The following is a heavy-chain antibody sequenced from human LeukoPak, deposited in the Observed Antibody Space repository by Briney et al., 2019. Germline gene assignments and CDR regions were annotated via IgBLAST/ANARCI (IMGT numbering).Heavy chain of an antibody. D-gene: IGHD3-16*01. CDR1: GFTFSTYA. CDR3: ARGMEFGVTSGFDS. Sequence: PGGSLRLSCAASGFTFSTYAMSWVRQAPGKGLEWVSGISGSGGSTDYADSLKGRFTISRDNSKNTLYLQVNSLRAEDTAVYYCARGMEFGVTSGFDSWGQGTLLTVSS. V-gene: IGHV3-23*01. CDR2: ISGSGGST. J-gene: IGHJ4*02.